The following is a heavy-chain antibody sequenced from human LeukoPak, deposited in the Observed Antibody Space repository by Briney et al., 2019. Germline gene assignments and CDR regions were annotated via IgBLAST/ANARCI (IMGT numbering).Heavy chain of an antibody. CDR1: GDTFTGYY. CDR3: ARGNGYSYGYYYYMDV. Sequence: ASLKVSCKASGDTFTGYYMHWVRQAPGQGLEWMGWVNHNSGGTNYAQKFQGRVTMTRDTSISTAYMELSRLRSDDTAVYYCARGNGYSYGYYYYMDVWGKGTTVTISS. D-gene: IGHD5-18*01. V-gene: IGHV1-2*02. J-gene: IGHJ6*03. CDR2: VNHNSGGT.